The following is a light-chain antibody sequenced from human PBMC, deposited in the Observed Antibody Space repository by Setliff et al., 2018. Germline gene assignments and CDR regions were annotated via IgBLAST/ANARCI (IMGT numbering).Light chain of an antibody. V-gene: IGLV1-51*01. CDR1: SSNIGSSY. CDR3: ATWDFSLRGVV. Sequence: VLTQPPSVSAAPRQKVTISCSGSSSNIGSSYVSWYQQVPGTAPKLLIYDNNKRPSGIPDRFSGSKSGASGTLDITGLQTGDEAEYYCATWDFSLRGVVFGGGTKVTVL. J-gene: IGLJ2*01. CDR2: DNN.